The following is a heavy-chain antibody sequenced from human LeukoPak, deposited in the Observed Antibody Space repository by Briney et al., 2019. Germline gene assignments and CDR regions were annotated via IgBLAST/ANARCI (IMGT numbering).Heavy chain of an antibody. CDR3: ARESYYYDSSGYIGY. Sequence: GGSLKLSCAASGFTVSSNYMSWVRQAPGKGLEWVSVIYSGGSTYYADSVKGRFTISRDNSKNTLYLQMNSLRAEDTAVYYCARESYYYDSSGYIGYWGQGTLVTVSS. V-gene: IGHV3-53*01. CDR1: GFTVSSNY. J-gene: IGHJ4*02. CDR2: IYSGGST. D-gene: IGHD3-22*01.